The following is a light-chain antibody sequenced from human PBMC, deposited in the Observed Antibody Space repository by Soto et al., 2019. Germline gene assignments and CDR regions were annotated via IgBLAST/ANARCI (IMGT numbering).Light chain of an antibody. CDR1: QSISTW. Sequence: DIQMTQPPSTLPASVGDRVTITCRASQSISTWLAWYQQKPGTAPKVLIYHASNLQSGVPSRFSGSGSGTEFTLTISSLQPDDFATYYCQQYNSYSFGQGTKVDIK. V-gene: IGKV1-5*01. J-gene: IGKJ1*01. CDR2: HAS. CDR3: QQYNSYS.